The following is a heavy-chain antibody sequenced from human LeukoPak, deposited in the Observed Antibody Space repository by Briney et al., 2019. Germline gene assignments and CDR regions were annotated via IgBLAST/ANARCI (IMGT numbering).Heavy chain of an antibody. CDR2: IYYSGIT. CDR3: ARSSRAYYYGSGSYSDDY. D-gene: IGHD3-10*01. CDR1: GGSINSRTYY. V-gene: IGHV4-39*01. Sequence: SETLSLTCTVSGGSINSRTYYWGWIRQPPGKGLEWIGSIYYSGITYYNPSLKSRVSISVDTSNNQFSLNLSSVTAADTAVYYCARSSRAYYYGSGSYSDDYWGQGTLVTVSS. J-gene: IGHJ4*02.